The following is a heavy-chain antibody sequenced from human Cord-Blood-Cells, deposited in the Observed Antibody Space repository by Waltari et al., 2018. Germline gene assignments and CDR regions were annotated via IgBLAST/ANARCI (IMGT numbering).Heavy chain of an antibody. D-gene: IGHD6-13*01. Sequence: QVQLQESGPGLVKPSETLSLTCTVSGGSISSYSWSWIRQPPGKGLEWIGYIYYSGRTNYNPSLKSRVTISVDTSKNQFSLKLSSVTAADTAVYYCARHVGIAAAGVDYWGQGTLVTVSS. V-gene: IGHV4-59*08. CDR3: ARHVGIAAAGVDY. CDR2: IYYSGRT. J-gene: IGHJ4*02. CDR1: GGSISSYS.